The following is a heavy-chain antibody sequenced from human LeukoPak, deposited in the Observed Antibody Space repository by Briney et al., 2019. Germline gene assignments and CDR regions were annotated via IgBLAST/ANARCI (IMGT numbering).Heavy chain of an antibody. D-gene: IGHD3-16*02. CDR3: AKGEMITFGGVIVISTFDI. Sequence: ASVKVSCKTSGYTFTGYYIQWVRQAPGQGLEWMGYINPDSGGTNYAQEFQGRVTMTRDTSISTAYMELNRLRSDDTAVYYCAKGEMITFGGVIVISTFDIWGQGTMVTVS. J-gene: IGHJ3*02. CDR1: GYTFTGYY. CDR2: INPDSGGT. V-gene: IGHV1-2*02.